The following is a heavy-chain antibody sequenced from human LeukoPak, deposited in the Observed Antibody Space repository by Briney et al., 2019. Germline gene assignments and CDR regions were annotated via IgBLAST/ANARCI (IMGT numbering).Heavy chain of an antibody. V-gene: IGHV1-2*02. CDR3: ARTAYDSSGKDAFDI. Sequence: ASVTVSCKASGYTFTGYYMHWVRQAPGQGLEWMGWINPNSGGTNYAQKFQGRVTMTRDTSISTAYMELSRLRSDDTAVYYCARTAYDSSGKDAFDIWGQGTMVTVSS. D-gene: IGHD3-22*01. CDR1: GYTFTGYY. J-gene: IGHJ3*02. CDR2: INPNSGGT.